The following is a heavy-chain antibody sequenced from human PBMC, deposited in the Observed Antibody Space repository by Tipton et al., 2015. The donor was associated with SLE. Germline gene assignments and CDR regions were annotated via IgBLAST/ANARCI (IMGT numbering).Heavy chain of an antibody. CDR2: ISSSGSTI. J-gene: IGHJ1*01. CDR3: ARDGLEWLGNYQH. CDR1: GFTFSSYE. V-gene: IGHV3-48*03. D-gene: IGHD3-3*01. Sequence: SLRLFCAASGFTFSSYEMNWVRQAPGKGLEWVSYISSSGSTIYYAYSVKGRFTISRDNAKNSLYLQMNSLQAEDTAVYYCARDGLEWLGNYQHWGRGTLDTVTS.